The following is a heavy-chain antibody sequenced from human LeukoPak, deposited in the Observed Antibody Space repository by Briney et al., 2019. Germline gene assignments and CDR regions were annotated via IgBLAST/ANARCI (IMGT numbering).Heavy chain of an antibody. D-gene: IGHD3-10*01. CDR2: ISGSGDNI. Sequence: GGSLRLSCAASGFTFSSYAMSRVRQAPGKGLEWVSAISGSGDNISYADSVESRFTISRDNSTSTLYLQMNSLRAEDTAVYYCAKDRVVRGVMGAFDIWGQGTMVTVSS. CDR3: AKDRVVRGVMGAFDI. V-gene: IGHV3-23*01. CDR1: GFTFSSYA. J-gene: IGHJ3*02.